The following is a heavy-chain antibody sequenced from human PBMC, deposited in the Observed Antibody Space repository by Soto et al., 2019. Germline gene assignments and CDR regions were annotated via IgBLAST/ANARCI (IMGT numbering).Heavy chain of an antibody. D-gene: IGHD2-2*01. J-gene: IGHJ6*02. CDR2: ISAYNGNT. Sequence: QVQLVQSGAEVKKPGASVKVSCKASGYTFTSYGISWVRQAPGQGLERMGWISAYNGNTNYAQKLQGRVTMTTDTSTSTAYKELSSLRSDDTAVYYCAREGYCISTSCRHYDYYGMDVWGQGTTVTVSS. CDR1: GYTFTSYG. V-gene: IGHV1-18*01. CDR3: AREGYCISTSCRHYDYYGMDV.